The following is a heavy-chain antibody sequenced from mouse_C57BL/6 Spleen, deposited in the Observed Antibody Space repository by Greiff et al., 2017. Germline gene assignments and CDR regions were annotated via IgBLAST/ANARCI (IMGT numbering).Heavy chain of an antibody. CDR2: IGPGSGST. CDR1: GYTFTDYY. CDR3: ARSYDGYDVHFDY. Sequence: QVQLQQSGAELVKPGASVKISCKASGYTFTDYYINWVKQRPGQGLEWIGKIGPGSGSTYYNERFKGKATRTADKSSSTAYMQLISLTSEDSAVYFGARSYDGYDVHFDYWGQGTTLTVSS. V-gene: IGHV1-77*01. J-gene: IGHJ2*01. D-gene: IGHD2-3*01.